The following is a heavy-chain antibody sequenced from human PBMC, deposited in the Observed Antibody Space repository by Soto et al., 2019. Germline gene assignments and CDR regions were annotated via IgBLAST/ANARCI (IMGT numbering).Heavy chain of an antibody. CDR3: ARDRRGGITIFGVVSPPYYYYGMDG. CDR2: IIPIFGTA. J-gene: IGHJ6*02. CDR1: GGTFSSYA. Sequence: GASVKVSCKASGGTFSSYAISWVRQAPGQGLEWMGGIIPIFGTANYAQKFQGRVTITADESTSTAYKELSSLRSEDTAVYYCARDRRGGITIFGVVSPPYYYYGMDGWGQGTTVTVSS. D-gene: IGHD3-3*01. V-gene: IGHV1-69*13.